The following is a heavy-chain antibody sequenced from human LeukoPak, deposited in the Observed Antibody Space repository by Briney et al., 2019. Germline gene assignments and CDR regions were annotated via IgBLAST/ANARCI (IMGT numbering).Heavy chain of an antibody. CDR1: GFTFNNYC. CDR3: ARGDFSDYGDYVDAFDA. V-gene: IGHV3-7*01. D-gene: IGHD4-17*01. J-gene: IGHJ3*01. Sequence: GGSLRLSCAASGFTFNNYCMSWVRQAPGKGLQWVANIKQDGSQKFYVDSVKGRFTISRDNTKNSLYLQMNSLRAEDTAMYYCARGDFSDYGDYVDAFDAWGQGTMVTVSS. CDR2: IKQDGSQK.